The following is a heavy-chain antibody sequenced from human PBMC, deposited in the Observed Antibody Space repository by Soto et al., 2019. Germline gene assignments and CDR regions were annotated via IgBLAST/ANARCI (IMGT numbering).Heavy chain of an antibody. CDR1: GGTFSSYA. J-gene: IGHJ6*02. Sequence: ASVKVSCKASGGTFSSYAISWVRQAPGQGLEWMGGIIPIFGTANYAQKFQGRVTITADESTSTAYMELSSLRSEDTAVYYCARAWGSDFWSGYDPYYYYGMDVRGQGTTVTVSS. CDR3: ARAWGSDFWSGYDPYYYYGMDV. V-gene: IGHV1-69*13. CDR2: IIPIFGTA. D-gene: IGHD3-3*01.